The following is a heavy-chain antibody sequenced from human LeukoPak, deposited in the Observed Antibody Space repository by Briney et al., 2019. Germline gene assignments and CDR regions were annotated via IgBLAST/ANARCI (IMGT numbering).Heavy chain of an antibody. Sequence: PSETLSLTCAVSGGSISSGGYSWSWIRQPPGKGLAWIGYIYHSGSTYYNPSLKSRVTISVDRSKNQFSLKLSSVTAADTAVYYCARAGGNDRVVDYWGQGTLVTVSS. D-gene: IGHD4-23*01. CDR3: ARAGGNDRVVDY. J-gene: IGHJ4*02. CDR1: GGSISSGGYS. CDR2: IYHSGST. V-gene: IGHV4-30-2*01.